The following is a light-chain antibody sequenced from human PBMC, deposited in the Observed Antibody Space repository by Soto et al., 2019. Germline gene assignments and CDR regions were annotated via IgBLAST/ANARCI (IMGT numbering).Light chain of an antibody. CDR3: SSYAGSNNNYV. CDR2: EVS. J-gene: IGLJ1*01. V-gene: IGLV2-8*01. Sequence: QSALTQPPSPSGSPGQSVTISCTGTSSEFGGYNYVSWYQHHPGKAPKLMIYEVSKRPSGVPDRFSGSKSGNTASLTVSGLQAEDEADYYCSSYAGSNNNYVFGTGTKVTVL. CDR1: SSEFGGYNY.